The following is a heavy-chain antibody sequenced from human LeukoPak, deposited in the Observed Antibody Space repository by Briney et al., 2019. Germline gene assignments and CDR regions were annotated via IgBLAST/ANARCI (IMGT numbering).Heavy chain of an antibody. CDR2: INHSGST. CDR3: ARGRDAVVTLGPNWFDP. J-gene: IGHJ5*02. V-gene: IGHV4-34*01. Sequence: SETLSLTRAVYGGSFSGYYWSWIRQPPGKGLEWIGEINHSGSTNYNPSLKSRVTISVDTSKNQFSLKLSSVTAADTAVYYCARGRDAVVTLGPNWFDPWGQGTLVTVSS. D-gene: IGHD4-23*01. CDR1: GGSFSGYY.